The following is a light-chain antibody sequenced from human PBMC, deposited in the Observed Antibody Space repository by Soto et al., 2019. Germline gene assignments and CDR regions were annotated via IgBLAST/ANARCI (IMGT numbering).Light chain of an antibody. J-gene: IGKJ1*01. CDR2: EVS. V-gene: IGKV2D-29*01. Sequence: DVVMTQTPLSLSVTPGQPASISCKSGQSLLHSYGKTYLYWYLQKPGQPPQLLIYEVSNRFSGVPDRFSGSGSGTDFTLTISSLQAEDVAVYYCQQYYSTQTFGQGTKVDIK. CDR3: QQYYSTQT. CDR1: QSLLHSYGKTY.